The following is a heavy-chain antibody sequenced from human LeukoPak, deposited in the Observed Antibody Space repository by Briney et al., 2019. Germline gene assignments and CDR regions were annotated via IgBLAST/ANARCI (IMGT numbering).Heavy chain of an antibody. CDR2: IYRSGST. J-gene: IGHJ5*02. V-gene: IGHV4-38-2*01. CDR3: ARHHIVVVPAAIYARREDWFDP. CDR1: GYSISSGYY. Sequence: PSETLSLTCAVFGYSISSGYYWGWIRQPPGKGLEWIGSIYRSGSTYYNPSLKSRVTISVDTSKNQFSLKLSSVTAADTAVYYCARHHIVVVPAAIYARREDWFDPWGQGTLVTVSS. D-gene: IGHD2-2*02.